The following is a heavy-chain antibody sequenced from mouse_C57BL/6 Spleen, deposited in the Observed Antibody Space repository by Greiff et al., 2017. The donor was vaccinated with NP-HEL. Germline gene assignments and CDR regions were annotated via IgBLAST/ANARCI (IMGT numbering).Heavy chain of an antibody. D-gene: IGHD2-1*01. CDR2: ISSGGSYT. J-gene: IGHJ3*01. Sequence: EVKLVESGGDLVKPGGSLKLSCAASGFTFSSYGMSWVRQTPDKRLEWVATISSGGSYTYYPDSVKGRFTISRDNAKNTLYLQMSSLKSEDTAVYYCATHYGNCSWFAYWGQGTLVTVSA. V-gene: IGHV5-6*01. CDR1: GFTFSSYG. CDR3: ATHYGNCSWFAY.